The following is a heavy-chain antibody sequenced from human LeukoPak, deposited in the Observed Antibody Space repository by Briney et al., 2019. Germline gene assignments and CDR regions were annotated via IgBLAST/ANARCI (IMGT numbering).Heavy chain of an antibody. CDR1: GYTFTSYG. V-gene: IGHV1-8*01. J-gene: IGHJ4*02. CDR3: ARGDTMVRGVIREPFDY. Sequence: GASVKVSCKASGYTFTSYGINWVRQATGQGLEWMGWMNPNSGNTGYAQKFQGRVTMTRNTSISTAYMELSSLRSEDTAVYYCARGDTMVRGVIREPFDYWGQGTLVTVSS. CDR2: MNPNSGNT. D-gene: IGHD3-10*01.